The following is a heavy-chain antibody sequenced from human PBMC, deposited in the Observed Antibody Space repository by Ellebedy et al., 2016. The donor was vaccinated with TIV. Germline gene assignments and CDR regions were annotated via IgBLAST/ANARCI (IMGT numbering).Heavy chain of an antibody. CDR3: ARDKGGYADNWFDP. Sequence: GESLKISCAASGFTFSSYWMHWVRQAPGKGLVWVSRINSDGSSTSYADSVKGRFTISRDNAKNTLYLQMNSLRAEDTAVYYCARDKGGYADNWFDPWGQGTLVTVSS. J-gene: IGHJ5*02. D-gene: IGHD5-12*01. CDR1: GFTFSSYW. CDR2: INSDGSST. V-gene: IGHV3-74*01.